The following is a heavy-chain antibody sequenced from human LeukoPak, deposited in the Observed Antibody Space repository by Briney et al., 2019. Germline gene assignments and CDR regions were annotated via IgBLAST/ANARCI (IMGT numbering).Heavy chain of an antibody. CDR1: GFIVSSNY. Sequence: GGSLRLSCAASGFIVSSNYMSWVRQAPGKGLEWVSILYSGGNTYYADSVKGRFIISRDNSNNTLYLQMNSLRTEDTAVYYCARVGITLFGVVILWGQGTLVSVSS. CDR2: LYSGGNT. CDR3: ARVGITLFGVVIL. J-gene: IGHJ4*02. V-gene: IGHV3-53*01. D-gene: IGHD3-3*01.